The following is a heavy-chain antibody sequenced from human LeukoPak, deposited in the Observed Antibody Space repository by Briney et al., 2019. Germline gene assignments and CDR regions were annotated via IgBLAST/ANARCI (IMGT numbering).Heavy chain of an antibody. D-gene: IGHD3-9*01. J-gene: IGHJ4*02. CDR2: ISSGGANT. Sequence: GGSLRLSYAASGFTFSSYAMSWVRQAPGKGLEWVSGISSGGANTYYADSVRGRLTISRDNSKNTLYLQMHSLRADDTAVYFCAKDSRLLITYFDYWGQGTLVTVSS. V-gene: IGHV3-23*01. CDR1: GFTFSSYA. CDR3: AKDSRLLITYFDY.